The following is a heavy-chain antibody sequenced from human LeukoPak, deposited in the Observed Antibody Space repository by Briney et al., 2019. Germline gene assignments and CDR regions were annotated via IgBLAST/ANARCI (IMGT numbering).Heavy chain of an antibody. Sequence: ASVKVSCKASGYTFTGYYMHWVRQAPGQGLEWMGWINPNSGGTNYAQKFQGRVTMTRDTSISTAYMELSRLRSDDTAVYYCARAAAIYYTYFDYWGQGTLVTVSS. D-gene: IGHD2-2*01. CDR3: ARAAAIYYTYFDY. J-gene: IGHJ4*02. CDR2: INPNSGGT. CDR1: GYTFTGYY. V-gene: IGHV1-2*02.